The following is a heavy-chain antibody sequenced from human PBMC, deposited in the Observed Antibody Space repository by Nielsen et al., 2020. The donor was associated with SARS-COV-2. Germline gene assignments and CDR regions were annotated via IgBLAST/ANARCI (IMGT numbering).Heavy chain of an antibody. CDR1: GFTFDDYA. CDR2: ISWNSGSI. J-gene: IGHJ4*02. CDR3: ARDCSGGSCYSY. V-gene: IGHV3-9*01. Sequence: SLKISCAASGFTFDDYAMHWVRQAPGKGLEWVSGISWNSGSIGYADSVKGRFTISRDNAKNSLYLQMNSLRAEDTAVYYCARDCSGGSCYSYWGQGTLVTVSS. D-gene: IGHD2-15*01.